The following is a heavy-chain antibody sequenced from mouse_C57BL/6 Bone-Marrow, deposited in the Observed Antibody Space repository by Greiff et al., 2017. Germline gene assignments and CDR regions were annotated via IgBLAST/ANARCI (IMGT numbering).Heavy chain of an antibody. D-gene: IGHD3-2*02. CDR1: GYAFSSSW. J-gene: IGHJ2*01. CDR2: IYPGDGDT. CDR3: ERYNSGLDY. Sequence: QVQLKESGPELVKPGASVKISCKASGYAFSSSWMNWVKQRPGKGLEWIGRIYPGDGDTNYNGKFKGKATLTADKSSSTAYMQLSSLASEDTAVYFCERYNSGLDYWGQGTTLTVSS. V-gene: IGHV1-82*01.